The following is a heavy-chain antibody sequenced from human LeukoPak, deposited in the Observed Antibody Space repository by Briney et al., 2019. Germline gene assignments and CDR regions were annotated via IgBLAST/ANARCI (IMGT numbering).Heavy chain of an antibody. CDR3: ASFMTTVTIPDY. CDR2: ITSSGSHM. V-gene: IGHV3-21*01. J-gene: IGHJ4*02. Sequence: GGSLRLSCASSGFTFRSYSMNWVRQAPGKRLEWLSSITSSGSHMYYADSVKGRFTISRDNAKSSLYLQMNSLSAEDTAVYYCASFMTTVTIPDYWGQGTLVTVSS. D-gene: IGHD4-17*01. CDR1: GFTFRSYS.